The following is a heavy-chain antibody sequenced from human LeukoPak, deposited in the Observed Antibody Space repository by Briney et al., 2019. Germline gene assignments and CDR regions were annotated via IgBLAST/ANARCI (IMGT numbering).Heavy chain of an antibody. D-gene: IGHD2-2*01. CDR1: GYTFTSYG. J-gene: IGHJ4*02. V-gene: IGHV1-18*01. CDR3: ARGLPAPKGLGIEY. CDR2: ISGYNGDT. Sequence: EASVKVSCKASGYTFTSYGLSWVRQAPGQGLEWMGWISGYNGDTNYAQKLQDRVTLTTDTSTTTAYMELRSLSSDDTAVYYCARGLPAPKGLGIEYWGQGTLVTVSS.